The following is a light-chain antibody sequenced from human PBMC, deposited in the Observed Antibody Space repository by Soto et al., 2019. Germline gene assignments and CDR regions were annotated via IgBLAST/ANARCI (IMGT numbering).Light chain of an antibody. CDR3: QQRSSWPPT. CDR1: QSVTNF. V-gene: IGKV3-11*01. J-gene: IGKJ4*01. CDR2: HAS. Sequence: DIVLTQSPATLALSPGESVTLSCRASQSVTNFLAWYQQKPGQAPRLLMHHASSRATGIPDRFSGDGSGTDFTLTISGLEPEDFAVYYCQQRSSWPPTFGGGTKVDI.